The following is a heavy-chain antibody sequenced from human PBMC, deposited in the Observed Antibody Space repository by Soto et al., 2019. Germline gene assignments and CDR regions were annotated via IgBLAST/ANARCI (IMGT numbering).Heavy chain of an antibody. CDR1: GGSISSGGYY. V-gene: IGHV4-31*03. CDR3: ARAAVRGTYYYYYGMDV. Sequence: ASETLSLTCTVSGGSISSGGYYWSWIRQHPGKGLEWIGYIYYSGSTYYNPSLKSRVTISVDTSKNQFSLKLSSVTAADTAVYYCARAAVRGTYYYYYGMDVWGQGTTVTVSS. J-gene: IGHJ6*02. CDR2: IYYSGST. D-gene: IGHD3-10*01.